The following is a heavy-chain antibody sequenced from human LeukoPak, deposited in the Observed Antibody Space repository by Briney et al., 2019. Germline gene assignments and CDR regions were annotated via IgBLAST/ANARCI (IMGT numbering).Heavy chain of an antibody. J-gene: IGHJ3*02. V-gene: IGHV4-30-4*07. Sequence: SETLSLTCAVSGGSISSGGYSWSWIRQPPGKGLEWIGYLYYIGTTYYNPSLKSRVTISVDTSKNQFSLKLSSVTAADTAVYYCARDIPGDAFDIWGQGTMVTVSS. CDR3: ARDIPGDAFDI. CDR1: GGSISSGGYS. CDR2: LYYIGTT.